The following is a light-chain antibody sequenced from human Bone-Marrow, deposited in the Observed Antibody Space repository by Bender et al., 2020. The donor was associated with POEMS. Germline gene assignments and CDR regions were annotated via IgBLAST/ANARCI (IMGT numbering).Light chain of an antibody. J-gene: IGLJ2*01. CDR2: EDN. Sequence: SYGLTQPPSVSVSPGHTANITCSGDQLGDQYASWYQLKPGQSPVLVIYEDNKRPSGIPERFSGSNSGNIATLTISGTQALDEADYYWQAWDTSGGGVDGGAKLTVL. V-gene: IGLV3-1*01. CDR1: QLGDQY. CDR3: QAWDTSGGG.